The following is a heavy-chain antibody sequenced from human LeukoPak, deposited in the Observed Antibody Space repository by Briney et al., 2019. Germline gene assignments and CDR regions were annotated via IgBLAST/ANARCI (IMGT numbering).Heavy chain of an antibody. CDR1: GGSLSPYY. CDR2: IYSSGTT. J-gene: IGHJ3*02. D-gene: IGHD3-3*01. CDR3: ARDGVTIFGVVIPHAFDI. V-gene: IGHV4-4*07. Sequence: PSETLSLTCTISGGSLSPYYWNWIRQPAGKGLEWIGRIYSSGTTNYNPSLKSRVTMSVDTSKNQFSLKLSSVTAADTAVYYCARDGVTIFGVVIPHAFDIWGQGTMVTVSS.